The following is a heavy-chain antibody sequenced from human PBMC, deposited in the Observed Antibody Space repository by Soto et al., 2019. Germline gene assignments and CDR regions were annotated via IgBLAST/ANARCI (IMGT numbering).Heavy chain of an antibody. CDR2: IYYSGST. Sequence: SSETLSLTCTVSGGSISSYYWSWIRQPPGKGLEWFGYIYYSGSTNYNPSLKSRVTISVDTSKNQFSLKLSSVTAADTAAYYCARQGRYYDSSGYYYSHPHDFDYWGQGTLVTAPQ. CDR1: GGSISSYY. V-gene: IGHV4-59*08. D-gene: IGHD3-22*01. CDR3: ARQGRYYDSSGYYYSHPHDFDY. J-gene: IGHJ4*02.